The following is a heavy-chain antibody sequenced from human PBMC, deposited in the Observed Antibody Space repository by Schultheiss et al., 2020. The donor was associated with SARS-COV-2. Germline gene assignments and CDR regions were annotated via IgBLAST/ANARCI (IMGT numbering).Heavy chain of an antibody. V-gene: IGHV4-59*08. Sequence: SETLSLTCTVSGGSISSYYWSWIRQPPGKGLEWIGYIYYSGSTYYNPSLKSRVTISVDTSKNQFSLKLSSVTAADTAVYYCARQTNPHDYSNRDFFYGMDVWGQGTTVTVSS. D-gene: IGHD4-11*01. CDR3: ARQTNPHDYSNRDFFYGMDV. CDR2: IYYSGST. J-gene: IGHJ6*02. CDR1: GGSISSYY.